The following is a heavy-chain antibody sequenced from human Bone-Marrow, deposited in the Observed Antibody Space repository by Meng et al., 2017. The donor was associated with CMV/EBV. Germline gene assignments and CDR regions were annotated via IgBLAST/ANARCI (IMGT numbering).Heavy chain of an antibody. CDR2: IIPIFGTA. CDR1: GGTFSSYA. D-gene: IGHD2-2*01. J-gene: IGHJ6*02. V-gene: IGHV1-69*05. Sequence: SVKVSCKASGGTFSSYAISWVRQAPGQGLEWMGGIIPIFGTANYAQKFQGRVTITTDESTSTAYMELSSLRSEDTVVYYCARWIPYCSSTGCPRELYYYYYYGMDVWGQGTTVTVSS. CDR3: ARWIPYCSSTGCPRELYYYYYYGMDV.